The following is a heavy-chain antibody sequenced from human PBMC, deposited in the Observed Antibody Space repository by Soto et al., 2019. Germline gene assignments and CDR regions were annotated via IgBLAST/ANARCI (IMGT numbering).Heavy chain of an antibody. V-gene: IGHV3-15*01. CDR1: GFTFSNAW. CDR2: IKSKTDGGTT. D-gene: IGHD2-21*02. Sequence: PGGSLRLSXAASGFTFSNAWMSWVRQAPGKGLEWVGRIKSKTDGGTTDYAAPVKGRFTISRDDSKNTLYLQMNSLKTEDTAVYYCTTSQTIRGVVVTANYYYYGMDVWGQGTTVTVSS. J-gene: IGHJ6*02. CDR3: TTSQTIRGVVVTANYYYYGMDV.